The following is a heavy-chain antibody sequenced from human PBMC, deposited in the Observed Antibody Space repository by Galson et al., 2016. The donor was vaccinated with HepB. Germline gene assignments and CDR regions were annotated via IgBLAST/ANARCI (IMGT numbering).Heavy chain of an antibody. J-gene: IGHJ4*02. CDR1: GFTFSIYW. CDR3: GRESWGLPEY. D-gene: IGHD4-11*01. Sequence: SLRLSCAASGFTFSIYWMQWVRQSPGGGLVWVSSMVSDGSTPIYADFVKGRFTISRDNAKNTPYLQMDGLRVEDTSVYYCGRESWGLPEYWGQGTLVTVSS. CDR2: MVSDGSTP. V-gene: IGHV3-74*01.